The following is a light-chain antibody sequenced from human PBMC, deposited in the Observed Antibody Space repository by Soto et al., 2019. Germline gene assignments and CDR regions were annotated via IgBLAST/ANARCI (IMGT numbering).Light chain of an antibody. CDR2: DAF. Sequence: DIQMTQSPSTLSASVGDRVTITCRASQSIGSWLAWYQQKPGKAPKLLIYDAFNLETGVPSRFSGSGSGTDFTFTISSLQPEDIATYYCQQYDSLPRTFGQGTKVDIK. J-gene: IGKJ1*01. CDR1: QSIGSW. V-gene: IGKV1-33*01. CDR3: QQYDSLPRT.